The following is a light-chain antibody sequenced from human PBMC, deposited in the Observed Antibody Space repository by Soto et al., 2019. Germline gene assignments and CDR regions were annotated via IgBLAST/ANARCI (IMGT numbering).Light chain of an antibody. CDR2: DAS. Sequence: DIQMTQSPSTLSASVGDRVTITCRASQSISSWLAWYQQKPGKAPKLLIYDASSLESGVPSRFSGSGSGTEFTFTISSLQPDDFATYYCQQYNSYLMYTFGQGTKLEIK. J-gene: IGKJ2*01. CDR3: QQYNSYLMYT. CDR1: QSISSW. V-gene: IGKV1-5*01.